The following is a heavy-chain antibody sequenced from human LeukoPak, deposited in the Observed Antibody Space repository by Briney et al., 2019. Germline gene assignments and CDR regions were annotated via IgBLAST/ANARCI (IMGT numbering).Heavy chain of an antibody. CDR1: GGSISSYY. V-gene: IGHV4-59*01. CDR3: ARESWDCSSTSCYGGFDY. J-gene: IGHJ4*02. CDR2: IYYSGST. Sequence: SETLSLTCTVSGGSISSYYWSWIRQPPGKGLEWIGYIYYSGSTNYNPSLKSRVTISVDTSENQFSLKLSSVTAADTAVYYCARESWDCSSTSCYGGFDYWGQGTLVTVSS. D-gene: IGHD2-2*01.